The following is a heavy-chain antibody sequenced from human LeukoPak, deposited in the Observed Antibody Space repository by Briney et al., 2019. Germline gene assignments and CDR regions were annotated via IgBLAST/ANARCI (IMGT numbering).Heavy chain of an antibody. CDR2: IRYDGSNK. D-gene: IGHD2-8*01. J-gene: IGHJ4*02. CDR1: GFTFSSYG. V-gene: IGHV3-30*02. Sequence: GGSLRLSCAASGFTFSSYGMHWVRQAPGKGLEWVAFIRYDGSNKYYTDSVKGRFTISRDNPKNTLYLQMNSLRAEDTAVYYCAKVPNGDFPYYFDYWGQGTLVTVSS. CDR3: AKVPNGDFPYYFDY.